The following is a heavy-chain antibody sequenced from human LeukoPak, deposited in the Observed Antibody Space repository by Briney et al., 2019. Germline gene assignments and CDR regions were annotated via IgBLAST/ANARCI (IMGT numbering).Heavy chain of an antibody. D-gene: IGHD6-19*01. Sequence: ASVKVSCKASGYTFTGYYMHWVRQAPGQGLEWMGWINPNSGGTNYAQKFQGRVTMTRDTSISTAYMELSRLRSDDTAVYYCARENSSGWQDDAFDIWGQGTMVTVSS. CDR3: ARENSSGWQDDAFDI. CDR1: GYTFTGYY. V-gene: IGHV1-2*02. CDR2: INPNSGGT. J-gene: IGHJ3*02.